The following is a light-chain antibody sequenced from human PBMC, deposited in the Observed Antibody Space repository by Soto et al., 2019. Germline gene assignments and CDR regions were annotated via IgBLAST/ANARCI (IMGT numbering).Light chain of an antibody. V-gene: IGKV3-20*01. CDR1: QSVSSSY. J-gene: IGKJ1*01. CDR3: QQFGSSSWT. CDR2: GAS. Sequence: EIVLTQSPGTLSLSPGERATLSCRASQSVSSSYLAWYQHKPGQAPRLLIYGASSRPSGIPDRFSGSGSGTDFTLTISRLEPEDCAVYYCQQFGSSSWTFGQGTKVEIK.